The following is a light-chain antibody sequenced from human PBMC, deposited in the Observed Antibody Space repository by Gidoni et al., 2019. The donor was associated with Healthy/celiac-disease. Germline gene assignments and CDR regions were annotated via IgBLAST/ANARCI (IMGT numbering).Light chain of an antibody. V-gene: IGKV3-20*01. CDR1: QSVSSSY. CDR3: QQYGSSPVT. CDR2: GAS. J-gene: IGKJ2*01. Sequence: EIVLTQSPGTLALSPGEGATLSCRSSQSVSSSYLAWYQQKPGQAPMLLIYGASSRATGIPDRFSGSGSGTDFTITISRLEPEDFAVYYWQQYGSSPVTFGQXTKLEIK.